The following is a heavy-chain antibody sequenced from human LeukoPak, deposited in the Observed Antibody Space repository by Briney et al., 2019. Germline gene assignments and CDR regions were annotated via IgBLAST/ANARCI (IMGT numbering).Heavy chain of an antibody. V-gene: IGHV1-69*05. Sequence: GASVKVSCXTSGGTFNNSAISWVRQAPGQGLEWLGGIIPLFGTAGYAQKFQDRVTITKDESTRTVYLELTSLTSDDTAVYYCARDVHGDYGSGWFDPWGQGTLVSVSS. CDR2: IIPLFGTA. CDR3: ARDVHGDYGSGWFDP. CDR1: GGTFNNSA. D-gene: IGHD4-17*01. J-gene: IGHJ5*02.